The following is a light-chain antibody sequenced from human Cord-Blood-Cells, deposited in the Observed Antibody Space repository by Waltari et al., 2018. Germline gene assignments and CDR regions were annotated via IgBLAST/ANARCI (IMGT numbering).Light chain of an antibody. V-gene: IGLV2-23*01. Sequence: QSALTHPASVSVSPGQSITISCTGTSSDVGSYNLVSWYQQHPGKAPKLMIYEGSKRPSGVSNRFSGSKSGNTASLTISGLQAEDEADYYCCSYAGSSTLVFGGGTKLTVL. CDR3: CSYAGSSTLV. CDR2: EGS. CDR1: SSDVGSYNL. J-gene: IGLJ3*02.